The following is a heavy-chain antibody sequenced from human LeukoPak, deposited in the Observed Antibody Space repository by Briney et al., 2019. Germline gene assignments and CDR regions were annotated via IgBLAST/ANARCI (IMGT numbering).Heavy chain of an antibody. J-gene: IGHJ4*02. D-gene: IGHD6-19*01. V-gene: IGHV3-30-3*01. CDR1: GFTFSSYA. CDR2: ISYDGSNK. CDR3: ARAGGVEGDSAQYNQWLDYYFDY. Sequence: GRSLRLSCAASGFTFSSYAMHWVRQAPGKGLEWVAVISYDGSNKYYADSVKGRFTISRDNSKNTLYLQMNSLRAEDTAVYYCARAGGVEGDSAQYNQWLDYYFDYWGQGTLVTVSS.